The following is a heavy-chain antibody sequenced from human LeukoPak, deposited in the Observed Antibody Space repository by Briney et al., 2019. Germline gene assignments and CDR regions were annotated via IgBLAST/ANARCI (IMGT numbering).Heavy chain of an antibody. J-gene: IGHJ6*02. V-gene: IGHV3-30*03. Sequence: PPGGSLRLSCAASGFTFSSYGMHWVRQAPGKGLEWVAVISYDGSNKYYADSVKGRFTISRDNSKNTLYLQMNSLRAEDTAVYYCARAYLLWFGELLPSASNGMDVWGQETTVTVSS. CDR2: ISYDGSNK. CDR1: GFTFSSYG. CDR3: ARAYLLWFGELLPSASNGMDV. D-gene: IGHD3-10*01.